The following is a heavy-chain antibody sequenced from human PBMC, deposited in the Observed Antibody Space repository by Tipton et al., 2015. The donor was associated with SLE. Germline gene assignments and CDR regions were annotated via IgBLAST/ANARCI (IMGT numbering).Heavy chain of an antibody. V-gene: IGHV4-61*02. CDR1: GASISSGSYY. CDR2: VYSSGTT. CDR3: ARDGGSSWSLDAFDT. J-gene: IGHJ3*02. D-gene: IGHD6-13*01. Sequence: TLSLTCTVSGASISSGSYYWNWIRQPAGKGLEWIGRVYSSGTTNYNSSLKNRVTISVDTSKNQFSLKLSSVTAADTAVYYCARDGGSSWSLDAFDTWGQGTMITVSS.